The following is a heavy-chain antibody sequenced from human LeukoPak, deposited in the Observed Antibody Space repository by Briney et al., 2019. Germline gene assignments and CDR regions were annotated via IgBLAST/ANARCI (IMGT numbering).Heavy chain of an antibody. CDR3: TTVTLRPVGL. J-gene: IGHJ4*02. V-gene: IGHV3-15*05. CDR2: IKSKTDGGTI. D-gene: IGHD3-10*01. CDR1: GFSFTNAW. Sequence: PGGSLRLSCAASGFSFTNAWMSWVRQAPGRGLEWVGRIKSKTDGGTIDYAAPVKGRFTISRDDSKNTLFLQMNSLKIEDTAVYYCTTVTLRPVGLWGQGTLVTVSS.